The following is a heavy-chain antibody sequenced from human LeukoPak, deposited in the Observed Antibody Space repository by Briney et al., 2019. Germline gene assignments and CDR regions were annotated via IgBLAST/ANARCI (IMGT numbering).Heavy chain of an antibody. D-gene: IGHD5-18*01. CDR2: IYYSGST. J-gene: IGHJ6*03. V-gene: IGHV4-59*01. CDR3: ARTTEGGYTYDYFYYYYMDV. CDR1: GGSISSYY. Sequence: PSETLSLTCTVSGGSISSYYWSWIRQPPGKGLEWIGYIYYSGSTNYNPSLKSRVTISVDTSKNQFSLKLSSVTAADTAVYYCARTTEGGYTYDYFYYYYMDVWGKGTAVTISS.